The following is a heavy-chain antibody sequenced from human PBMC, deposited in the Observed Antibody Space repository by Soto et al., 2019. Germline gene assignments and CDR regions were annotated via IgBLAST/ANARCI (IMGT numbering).Heavy chain of an antibody. CDR1: GYTFTSYG. CDR2: ISAYNGNT. D-gene: IGHD3-3*01. CDR3: ARARSHIFGPPLAKKEGWFDP. Sequence: QVPLVQSGAEVKKPGASVKVSCKASGYTFTSYGISWVRQAPGQGLEWMGWISAYNGNTNYAQKLQGRVTMTTDTSTSTAYMELRSLRSDDTAVYYCARARSHIFGPPLAKKEGWFDPWGQGTLVTVSS. J-gene: IGHJ5*02. V-gene: IGHV1-18*01.